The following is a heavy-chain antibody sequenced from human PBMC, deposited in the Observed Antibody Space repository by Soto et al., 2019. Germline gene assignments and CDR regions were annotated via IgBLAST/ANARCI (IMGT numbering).Heavy chain of an antibody. CDR1: GGSISSSSYY. J-gene: IGHJ4*02. CDR2: IYYSGST. D-gene: IGHD1-1*01. CDR3: ASWAAVQLETQGDY. Sequence: SETLSLTCTVSGGSISSSSYYWGWIRQPPGKGLEWIGSIYYSGSTYYNPSLKSRVTISVDTSKNKFSLKLSSVTAADTAVYYCASWAAVQLETQGDYWGQGTLVTVSS. V-gene: IGHV4-39*07.